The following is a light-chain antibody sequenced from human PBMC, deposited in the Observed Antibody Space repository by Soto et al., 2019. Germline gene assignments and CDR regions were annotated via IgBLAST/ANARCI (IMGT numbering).Light chain of an antibody. J-gene: IGLJ1*01. CDR2: DVN. CDR1: SSDIGCFTF. V-gene: IGLV2-14*03. CDR3: SSYTSSSTHV. Sequence: QSALTQPASVSGSPGQSITISCTGTSSDIGCFTFVSWYQQHPGKVPKLMIFDVNRRPSGVSDRFSGSKSGNTASLTISGLQAEDEGDYYCSSYTSSSTHVFGSGTKLTVL.